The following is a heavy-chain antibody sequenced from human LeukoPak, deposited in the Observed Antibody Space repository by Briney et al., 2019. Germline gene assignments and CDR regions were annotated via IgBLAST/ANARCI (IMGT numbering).Heavy chain of an antibody. Sequence: GGSLRLSCAASGFTVSSNYMSWVRQAPGKGLEWVSVIYSGGSTYYADSVKGRFTISRDNSKNTLYLQMTGLRAEDTALYFCVYYDSSGYYYGRLRYWGQGAPVTVSS. CDR2: IYSGGST. CDR1: GFTVSSNY. CDR3: VYYDSSGYYYGRLRY. V-gene: IGHV3-53*01. J-gene: IGHJ4*02. D-gene: IGHD3-22*01.